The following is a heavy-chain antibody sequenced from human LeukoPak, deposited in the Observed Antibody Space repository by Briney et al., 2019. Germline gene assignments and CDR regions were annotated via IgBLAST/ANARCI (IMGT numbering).Heavy chain of an antibody. D-gene: IGHD2-15*01. CDR3: ARQEGYCSGGSCYPYYFDY. V-gene: IGHV5-51*01. Sequence: AESLKISCKGSGYSFTSYWIGWVRQMPGKGLEWMGIIYPGDSDTRYSPSLQGQVTISADKSISTAYLQWSSLKASDTAMYYCARQEGYCSGGSCYPYYFDYWGQGTLVTVSS. CDR1: GYSFTSYW. CDR2: IYPGDSDT. J-gene: IGHJ4*02.